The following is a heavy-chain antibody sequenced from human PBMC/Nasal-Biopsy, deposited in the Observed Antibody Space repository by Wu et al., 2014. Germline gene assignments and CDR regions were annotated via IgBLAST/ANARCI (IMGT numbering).Heavy chain of an antibody. J-gene: IGHJ6*02. CDR2: IERDGSEK. CDR3: ARGHYGMDV. CDR1: GFMFREYW. Sequence: CAVSGFMFREYWMTWVRQAPGKGLAWVATIERDGSEKYSVDSVKDRFTISRDNAKNSLYLQMNSLRAEDTAVYYCARGHYGMDVWGQGTTVTVSS. V-gene: IGHV3-7*04.